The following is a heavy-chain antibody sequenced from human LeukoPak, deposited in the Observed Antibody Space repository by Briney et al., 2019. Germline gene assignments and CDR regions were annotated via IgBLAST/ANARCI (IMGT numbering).Heavy chain of an antibody. V-gene: IGHV1-8*01. CDR1: GYTFTSYD. CDR3: ARGVSCSSTSCYYYYGMDV. CDR2: MNPNSGNT. Sequence: ASVKVSCKASGYTFTSYDINWVRQATGQGLEWMGWMNPNSGNTGYAQKFQGRVTMTRNTSISIAYMELSSLRSEDTAVYYCARGVSCSSTSCYYYYGMDVWGQGTTVTVSS. D-gene: IGHD2-2*01. J-gene: IGHJ6*02.